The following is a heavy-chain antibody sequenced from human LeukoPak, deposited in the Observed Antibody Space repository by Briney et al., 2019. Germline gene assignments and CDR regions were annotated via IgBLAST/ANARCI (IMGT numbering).Heavy chain of an antibody. CDR1: GFTFDDYA. CDR3: AKPRPGPGDY. CDR2: ISGSGGST. V-gene: IGHV3-23*01. Sequence: GGSLRLSCAASGFTFDDYAMHWVRQAPGKGLEWVSGISGSGGSTYYADSVKGRFTISRDNSKNTLYLQMNSLRAEDTAVYYCAKPRPGPGDYWGQGTLVTVSS. J-gene: IGHJ4*02.